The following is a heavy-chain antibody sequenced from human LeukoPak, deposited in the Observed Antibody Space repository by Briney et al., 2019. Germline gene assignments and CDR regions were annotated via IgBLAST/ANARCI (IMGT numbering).Heavy chain of an antibody. V-gene: IGHV4-31*03. CDR2: IYYSGST. D-gene: IGHD3-16*01. CDR3: ARGGGSNRSNNALDI. J-gene: IGHJ3*02. Sequence: PSQTLSLTCTVSGGSISSGGYYWSWIRQHPGKGLEWIGYIYYSGSTYYNPSLKSRVTISVDTSKNQFSLRLSSVTAADTAVYYCARGGGSNRSNNALDIWGQGTMVTVSS. CDR1: GGSISSGGYY.